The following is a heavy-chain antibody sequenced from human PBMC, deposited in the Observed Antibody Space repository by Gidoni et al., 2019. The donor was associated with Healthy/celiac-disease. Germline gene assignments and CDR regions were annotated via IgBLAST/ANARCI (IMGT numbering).Heavy chain of an antibody. CDR3: ARDLEIFGVVINLCY. J-gene: IGHJ4*02. CDR1: GGTFSSYA. Sequence: QVQLVQSGAEVNNPGSSVKVSCQPSGGTFSSYAISWVRQAPGQGLEWMGGIISIFGTANYAQKFQGRVTITADESTSTAYMELSSLRSEDTAVYYCARDLEIFGVVINLCYWGQGTLVTVSS. CDR2: IISIFGTA. D-gene: IGHD3-3*01. V-gene: IGHV1-69*01.